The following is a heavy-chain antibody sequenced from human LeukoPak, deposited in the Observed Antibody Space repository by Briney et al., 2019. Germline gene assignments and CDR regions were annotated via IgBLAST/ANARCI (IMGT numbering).Heavy chain of an antibody. Sequence: PGGSHRLSCAASGFSFSDAWMSWVRQIPGKGLEGVGRIESKTDGGTTDYAAPVKSRFIMSRDDSTTTSYIQLNSLKSEDRAVYYCTTYGSGRKFDYWGQGILVTVSS. V-gene: IGHV3-15*04. CDR3: TTYGSGRKFDY. D-gene: IGHD3-10*01. CDR2: IESKTDGGTT. J-gene: IGHJ4*02. CDR1: GFSFSDAW.